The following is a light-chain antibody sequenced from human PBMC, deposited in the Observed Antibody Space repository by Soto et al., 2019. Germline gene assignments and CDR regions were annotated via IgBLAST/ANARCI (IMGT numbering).Light chain of an antibody. J-gene: IGLJ2*01. V-gene: IGLV2-8*01. CDR2: EVI. Sequence: QSALTQPPSASGSPGQSVTISCTGTSSDVGAYSYVSWYQQHPGKAPKLMISEVIKRPSGVPDRFSGSKSGNTASLTVSGLQPEDEADYYCSSYVGSNNLIFGGGTKLTVL. CDR3: SSYVGSNNLI. CDR1: SSDVGAYSY.